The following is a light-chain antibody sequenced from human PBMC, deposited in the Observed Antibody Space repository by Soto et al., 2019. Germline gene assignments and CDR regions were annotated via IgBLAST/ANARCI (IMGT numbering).Light chain of an antibody. V-gene: IGKV1-5*01. J-gene: IGKJ2*01. Sequence: DIQMTQSPCTLSASVVDRVTITCRASQSISTWFASYQQIPGKAPKVLIYDASNLESGLPASFSGSGSGTEFSLTISSLQPDDFATYYCQQYDSYSPYTFGQGTK. CDR2: DAS. CDR3: QQYDSYSPYT. CDR1: QSISTW.